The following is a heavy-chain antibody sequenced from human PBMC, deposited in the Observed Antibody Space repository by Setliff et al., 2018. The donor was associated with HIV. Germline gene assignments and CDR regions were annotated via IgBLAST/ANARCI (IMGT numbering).Heavy chain of an antibody. D-gene: IGHD4-17*01. V-gene: IGHV4-39*01. CDR1: GGSISSSSYY. Sequence: SETLSLTCTVSGGSISSSSYYWGWIRQPPGKGLEWIGSIYYSGSTYYNPSLKSRVTISVDTSKNQFSLKLTSVTAADTAMYYCASFFVTTSDAFDIWGQGTMVTVSS. CDR2: IYYSGST. CDR3: ASFFVTTSDAFDI. J-gene: IGHJ3*02.